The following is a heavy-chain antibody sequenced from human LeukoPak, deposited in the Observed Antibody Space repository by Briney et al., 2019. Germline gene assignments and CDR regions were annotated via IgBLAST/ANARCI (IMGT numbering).Heavy chain of an antibody. Sequence: PGGSLRLSCAASGXTFSNYGLHWVRQAPGKGLEWVAVIWYDGSNKYYADSVKGRFIISRDNSKNTLYLLMNSLRAEDTAVYYCARDISGYYYFDYWGQGTLVTVSS. D-gene: IGHD3-22*01. V-gene: IGHV3-33*01. CDR2: IWYDGSNK. CDR3: ARDISGYYYFDY. J-gene: IGHJ4*02. CDR1: GXTFSNYG.